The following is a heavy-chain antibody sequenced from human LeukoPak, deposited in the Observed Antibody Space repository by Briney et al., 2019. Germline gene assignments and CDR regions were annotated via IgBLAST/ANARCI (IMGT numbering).Heavy chain of an antibody. CDR1: GGSISSYY. D-gene: IGHD2-15*01. J-gene: IGHJ3*02. V-gene: IGHV4-59*01. Sequence: SETLSLTCTVSGGSISSYYWSWIRQSPGKGLEWIGYIYYSGSTNYNPSLKSRVTISVDTSKNQFSLKLSSVTAADTAVYYCARAGGPRGGHDAFDIWGQGTMVTVSS. CDR2: IYYSGST. CDR3: ARAGGPRGGHDAFDI.